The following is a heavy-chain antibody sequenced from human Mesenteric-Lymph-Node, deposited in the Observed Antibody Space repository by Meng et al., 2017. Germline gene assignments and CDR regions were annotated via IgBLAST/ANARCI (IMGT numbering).Heavy chain of an antibody. D-gene: IGHD6-13*01. CDR2: ISGGGRTM. CDR1: GFTFSNCA. Sequence: GESLKISCSASGFTFSNCAMNWVRQAPGKGLEWISYISGGGRTMYYAGSVKGRFTISRDNAKNSLYLQMNSLRAEDTAVYYCARGTERVTGAGTSWFDPWGQGTLVTVSS. V-gene: IGHV3-48*03. CDR3: ARGTERVTGAGTSWFDP. J-gene: IGHJ5*02.